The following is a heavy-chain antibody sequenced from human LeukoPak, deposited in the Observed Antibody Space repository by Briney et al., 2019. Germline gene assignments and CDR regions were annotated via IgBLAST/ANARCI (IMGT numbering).Heavy chain of an antibody. CDR3: ASNAGYSYGYGNDY. CDR2: IIPIFGTA. J-gene: IGHJ4*02. V-gene: IGHV1-69*13. CDR1: GYTFTSYD. Sequence: SVKVSCKASGYTFTSYDINWVRQATGQGLEWMGGIIPIFGTANYAQKFQGRVTITADESTSTAYMELSSLRSEDTAVYYCASNAGYSYGYGNDYWGQGTLVTVSS. D-gene: IGHD5-18*01.